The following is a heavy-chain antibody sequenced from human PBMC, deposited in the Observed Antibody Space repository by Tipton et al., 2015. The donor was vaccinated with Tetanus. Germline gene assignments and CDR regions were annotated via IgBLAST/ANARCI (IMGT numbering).Heavy chain of an antibody. CDR3: ARDRRWYCSGGSCFRAFDI. J-gene: IGHJ3*02. D-gene: IGHD2-15*01. CDR2: IYYSGST. V-gene: IGHV4-61*01. CDR1: GGSVSSGSYY. Sequence: TLSLTCTVSGGSVSSGSYYWSWIRQPPGKGLEWIGYIYYSGSTNYNPSLKSRVTISVDTSKNQFSLKLSSVTAADTAVYYCARDRRWYCSGGSCFRAFDIWGQGTTVTVSS.